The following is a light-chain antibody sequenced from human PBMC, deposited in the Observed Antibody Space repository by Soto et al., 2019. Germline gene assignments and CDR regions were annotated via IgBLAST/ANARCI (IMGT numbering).Light chain of an antibody. Sequence: QSVLTQPPSASGSPGQSVTISCTGTSSDIGAYNYVSWYQQYPGKALKLMIFEVSKRPSGVPDRFSGSKSGNTASLTVSGLQAEDEADYYCCSYAGSNNLIFGTGTKVTVL. V-gene: IGLV2-8*01. CDR1: SSDIGAYNY. CDR2: EVS. J-gene: IGLJ1*01. CDR3: CSYAGSNNLI.